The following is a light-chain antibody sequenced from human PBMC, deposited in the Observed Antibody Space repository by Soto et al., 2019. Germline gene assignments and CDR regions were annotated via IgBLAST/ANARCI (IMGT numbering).Light chain of an antibody. J-gene: IGLJ1*01. CDR3: SSYATSNTRYV. V-gene: IGLV2-14*01. CDR1: SSDVGRYHY. CDR2: EVT. Sequence: QSALTQPASVSGSPGQSITISCTGTSSDVGRYHYVSWYQHHPGKAPKLVIYEVTNRPPGVSNRFAGSKSGDTASLTISGLQAEDEADYYCSSYATSNTRYVFGTGTKVT.